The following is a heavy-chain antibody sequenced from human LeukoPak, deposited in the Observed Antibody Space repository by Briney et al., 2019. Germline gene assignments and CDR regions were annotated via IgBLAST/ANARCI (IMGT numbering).Heavy chain of an antibody. Sequence: ASVKVSCKASGYTFAAYYMYWVRQAPGQGLEWVGWINTNTGIPTYAQGFTGRFVFSLDTSVSTAYLQISSLKAEDTAVYYCARVLGGLNLGMDVWGKGTTVTVSS. J-gene: IGHJ6*04. V-gene: IGHV7-4-1*02. CDR3: ARVLGGLNLGMDV. D-gene: IGHD3-16*01. CDR1: GYTFAAYY. CDR2: INTNTGIP.